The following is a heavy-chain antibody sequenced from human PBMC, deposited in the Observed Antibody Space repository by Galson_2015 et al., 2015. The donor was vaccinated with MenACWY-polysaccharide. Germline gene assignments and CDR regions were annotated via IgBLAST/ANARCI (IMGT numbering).Heavy chain of an antibody. Sequence: SLRLSCAASGITFSSYGMRWVRQAPGKGLEWVAMISYDGSNKYYADSVKGRFTISRDISKNTLYLQMNSLRAEDTAVYYCAKEGSGYFYYFDYWGQGTLVTVSS. CDR3: AKEGSGYFYYFDY. CDR1: GITFSSYG. J-gene: IGHJ4*02. D-gene: IGHD3-22*01. CDR2: ISYDGSNK. V-gene: IGHV3-30*18.